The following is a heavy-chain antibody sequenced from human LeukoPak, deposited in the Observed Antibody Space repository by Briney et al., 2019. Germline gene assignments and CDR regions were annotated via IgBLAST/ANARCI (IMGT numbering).Heavy chain of an antibody. D-gene: IGHD1-1*01. CDR3: AKVDYWSPENYFDS. J-gene: IGHJ4*02. CDR2: ITDEADT. Sequence: GGSLRLSCVASGFPFRSYAMTWVGQTPGKGLEAVSVITDEADTYYADSVKGRFTISRDNSQNTVFLQMNSLRAEDTAVYYCAKVDYWSPENYFDSWGQGILVTVSS. CDR1: GFPFRSYA. V-gene: IGHV3-23*01.